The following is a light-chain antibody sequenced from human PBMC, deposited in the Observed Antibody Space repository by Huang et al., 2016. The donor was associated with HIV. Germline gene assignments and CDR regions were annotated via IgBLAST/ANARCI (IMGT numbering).Light chain of an antibody. Sequence: DIQMTQSPSTLSASVGDRVNITCRASQSISSWLAWYQQKPGKAPKLLIYKSSSLESGVSSRFSGSGSGTEFTLTISSLQPDDFATYYCQQYNSYPWTFGQGTKVEIK. CDR2: KSS. CDR1: QSISSW. CDR3: QQYNSYPWT. V-gene: IGKV1-5*03. J-gene: IGKJ1*01.